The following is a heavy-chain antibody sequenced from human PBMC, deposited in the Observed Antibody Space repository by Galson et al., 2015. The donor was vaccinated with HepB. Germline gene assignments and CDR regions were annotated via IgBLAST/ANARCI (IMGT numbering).Heavy chain of an antibody. Sequence: SLRLSCAASGFAVSNNYMNWVRQAPGKGLEWVSVIYSGGYTDYADSVKGRFTISRDNSKTTVHFQMNSLRAEDTAVYYCAISVATINAFDYWGQGTLVTVSS. D-gene: IGHD5-24*01. CDR3: AISVATINAFDY. V-gene: IGHV3-66*01. J-gene: IGHJ4*02. CDR2: IYSGGYT. CDR1: GFAVSNNY.